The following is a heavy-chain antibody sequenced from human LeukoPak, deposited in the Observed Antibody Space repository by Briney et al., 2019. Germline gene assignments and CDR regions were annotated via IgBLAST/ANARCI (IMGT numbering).Heavy chain of an antibody. V-gene: IGHV4-4*07. CDR1: GGSISSCY. D-gene: IGHD4-23*01. J-gene: IGHJ3*02. CDR2: IYTSGST. Sequence: SETLSLTCTVSGGSISSCYWSWIRQPAGKGLEWIRRIYTSGSTNYDPSLKSRVTMSVDTSKNQFSLKLSSVTAADTAVYYCASSNYGGNSGGAFDIWGQGTMVTVSS. CDR3: ASSNYGGNSGGAFDI.